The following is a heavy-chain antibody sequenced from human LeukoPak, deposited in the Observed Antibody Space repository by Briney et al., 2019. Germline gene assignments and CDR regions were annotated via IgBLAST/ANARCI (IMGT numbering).Heavy chain of an antibody. J-gene: IGHJ4*02. CDR3: ASSVQWLVSYFDY. D-gene: IGHD6-19*01. Sequence: PGGSLRLSCAASGFTVSSNYMSWVRQAPGKGLEWVSYISSSGSTIYYADSVKGRFTISRDNAKNSLYLQMNSLRAEDTAVYYCASSVQWLVSYFDYWGQGTLVTVSS. CDR2: ISSSGSTI. CDR1: GFTVSSNY. V-gene: IGHV3-11*01.